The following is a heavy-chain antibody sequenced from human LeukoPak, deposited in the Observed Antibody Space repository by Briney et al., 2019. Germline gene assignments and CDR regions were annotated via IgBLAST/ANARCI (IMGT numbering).Heavy chain of an antibody. V-gene: IGHV3-49*03. CDR1: GFTFDNYA. CDR3: VRYSGDADY. J-gene: IGHJ4*02. D-gene: IGHD5-12*01. CDR2: IRSKIYGGTT. Sequence: GGSLRPSCTASGFTFDNYAMSWFRQAPRKGLEWVGFIRSKIYGGTTEYAASVKGRFTISRDDSKSIAYLQMTSLKSEDTAVYYCVRYSGDADYWGQGTLVTVSS.